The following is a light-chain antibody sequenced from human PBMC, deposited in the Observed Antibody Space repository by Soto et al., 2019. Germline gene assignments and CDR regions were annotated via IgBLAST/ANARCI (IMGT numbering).Light chain of an antibody. V-gene: IGKV1-39*01. CDR3: QQSYSIPSIT. CDR2: AAS. Sequence: DIQMTQSPSSLSASIGDRVTITCRASQSISSYLNWYQQKPGKAPKLLIYAASSLQSGVPSRFSGSGSGTDFTLTISSLQPEDFVTYYCQQSYSIPSITFGQGTRL. CDR1: QSISSY. J-gene: IGKJ5*01.